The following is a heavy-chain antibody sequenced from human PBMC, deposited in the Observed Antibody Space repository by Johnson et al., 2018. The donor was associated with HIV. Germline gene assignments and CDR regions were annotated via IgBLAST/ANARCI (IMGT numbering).Heavy chain of an antibody. J-gene: IGHJ3*02. CDR3: VKGACTGGVCRYLRGAFDI. D-gene: IGHD2-8*02. CDR2: ISEK. CDR1: GLSFSNFG. Sequence: QVQLVESGGGVVQPGKSLTLSCVGSGLSFSNFGIHWVRPAPGKGLEWVSVISEKYYVDSVKGRFTIPRDNAKHSLNLQKNSLRAKDRALYYCVKGACTGGVCRYLRGAFDIWGQGTMVTVSS. V-gene: IGHV3-30*18.